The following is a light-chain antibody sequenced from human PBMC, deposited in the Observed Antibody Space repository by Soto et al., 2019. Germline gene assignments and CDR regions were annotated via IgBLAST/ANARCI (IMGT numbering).Light chain of an antibody. CDR3: SSYSSTNTRLV. V-gene: IGLV2-14*03. Sequence: QSALTQPASVSGSPGQSITISCTGTSSDVGGYNYVSWYQHHPDKAPKLMIYDVNNRPSGVSHRFSGSKSGNTASLTISGLQAGDEAAYYCSSYSSTNTRLVFGGGTKVTVL. CDR1: SSDVGGYNY. CDR2: DVN. J-gene: IGLJ2*01.